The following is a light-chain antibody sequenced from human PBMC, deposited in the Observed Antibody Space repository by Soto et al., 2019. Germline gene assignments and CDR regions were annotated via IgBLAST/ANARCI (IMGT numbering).Light chain of an antibody. CDR2: EVS. CDR3: SSYTSSSPYV. V-gene: IGLV2-14*01. Sequence: QSALTQPASASGSPGQSITISCTGTSTDVGGYNDVSWYQQHPGKAPKLMIYEVSNRPSGVSRRFSGSKSGNTASLTISGLQAEDEADYYCSSYTSSSPYVFGTGTKLTVL. J-gene: IGLJ1*01. CDR1: STDVGGYND.